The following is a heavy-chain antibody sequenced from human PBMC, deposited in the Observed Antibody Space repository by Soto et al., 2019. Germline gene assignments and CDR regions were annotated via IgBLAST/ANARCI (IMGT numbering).Heavy chain of an antibody. J-gene: IGHJ4*02. D-gene: IGHD3-10*01. CDR2: ISGSGGST. V-gene: IGHV3-23*01. Sequence: GGSLRLSCAASGFTFSSYAMSWVRQAPGKGLEWVSAISGSGGSTYYADSVKGRFTISRDNSKNTLYLQMNSLRAEDTAVYYCAKGPSTVRGVIITFPFDYWGQGTLVTVSS. CDR3: AKGPSTVRGVIITFPFDY. CDR1: GFTFSSYA.